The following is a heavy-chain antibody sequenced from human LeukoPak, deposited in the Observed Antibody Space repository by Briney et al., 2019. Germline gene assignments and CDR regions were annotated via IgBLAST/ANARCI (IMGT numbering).Heavy chain of an antibody. V-gene: IGHV1-18*01. CDR1: GYTFTSYG. J-gene: IGHJ5*02. CDR3: ARGPRWTGSFNWFDP. CDR2: ISAYNGNT. Sequence: ASVKVSCKASGYTFTSYGISWVRQAPGQGLEWMGWISAYNGNTNYAQKLQGRVTMTTDTSTSTAYMELRSLRSDDTAVYYCARGPRWTGSFNWFDPWGQGTLVTVSS. D-gene: IGHD3/OR15-3a*01.